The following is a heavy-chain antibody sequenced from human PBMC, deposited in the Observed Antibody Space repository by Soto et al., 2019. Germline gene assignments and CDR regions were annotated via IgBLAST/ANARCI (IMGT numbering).Heavy chain of an antibody. CDR2: INPNSGGT. CDR3: ARGKNQKPGIAVAGHPIYFDY. J-gene: IGHJ4*02. Sequence: VASVKVSCKASGYTFTGYYMHWVRQAPGQGLEWMGWINPNSGGTNYAQKFQGWVTMTRDTSISTAYMELSRLRSDDTAVYYCARGKNQKPGIAVAGHPIYFDYWGQGTLVTVPQ. D-gene: IGHD6-19*01. V-gene: IGHV1-2*04. CDR1: GYTFTGYY.